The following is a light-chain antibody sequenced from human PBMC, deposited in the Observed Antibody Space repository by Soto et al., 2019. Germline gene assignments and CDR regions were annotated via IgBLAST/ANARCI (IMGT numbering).Light chain of an antibody. CDR3: QSYDASLSGYV. CDR2: GVN. J-gene: IGLJ1*01. Sequence: QSALTQPPSASGSPGQSVAISCTGTSSDVGGYNYVSWYQQHPGKAPKLMIYGVNKRPSGVPDRFSGSKSGNTASLTVSGLQAEDEAIYYCQSYDASLSGYVFGTGTKVTVL. CDR1: SSDVGGYNY. V-gene: IGLV2-8*01.